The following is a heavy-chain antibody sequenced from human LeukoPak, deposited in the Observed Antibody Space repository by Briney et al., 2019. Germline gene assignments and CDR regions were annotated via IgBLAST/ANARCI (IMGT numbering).Heavy chain of an antibody. CDR2: INHSGST. V-gene: IGHV4-39*07. CDR3: ARVRELKYYYYYYYMDV. D-gene: IGHD1-26*01. CDR1: GGSISSSSYY. J-gene: IGHJ6*03. Sequence: SETLSLTCTVSGGSISSSSYYWGWIRQPPGKGLEWIGEINHSGSTNYNPSLKSRVTISVDTSKNQFSLKLSSVTAADTAVYYCARVRELKYYYYYYYMDVWGKGTTVTVSS.